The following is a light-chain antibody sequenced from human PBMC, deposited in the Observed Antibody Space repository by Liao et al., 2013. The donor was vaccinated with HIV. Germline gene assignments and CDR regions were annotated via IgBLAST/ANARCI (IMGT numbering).Light chain of an antibody. V-gene: IGLV3-21*01. CDR1: NIGSKS. CDR3: QVWDSSSDHPEGV. Sequence: SYELTQPSSLSVAPGKTAMITCGGNNIGSKSVHWYQQKPGQAPVLVIYYDSDRPSGIPERFSGSNSGNTATLTISRVEAGDEADYYCQVWDSSSDHPEGVFGGGTKLTVL. J-gene: IGLJ2*01. CDR2: YDS.